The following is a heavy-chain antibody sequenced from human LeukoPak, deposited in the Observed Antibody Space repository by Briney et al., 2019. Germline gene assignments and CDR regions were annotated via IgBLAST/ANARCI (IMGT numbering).Heavy chain of an antibody. D-gene: IGHD3-10*01. V-gene: IGHV4-61*02. CDR1: GGSINSTDYY. J-gene: IGHJ6*03. CDR3: ARDSFAGGYYYYLDV. Sequence: PSETLSLTCTVSGGSINSTDYYWSWVRQAAGKGPEWIGRIYSTGITKYNPSLKSRVIISVDTSQNQFTLKLNSVTAADTAVYYCARDSFAGGYYYYLDVWGKGTTVTVSS. CDR2: IYSTGIT.